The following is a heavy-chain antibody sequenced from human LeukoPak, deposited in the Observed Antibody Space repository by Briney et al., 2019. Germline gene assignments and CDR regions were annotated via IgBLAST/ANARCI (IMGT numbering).Heavy chain of an antibody. CDR1: GFTLTELS. J-gene: IGHJ4*02. CDR2: FDPEDGET. CDR3: ATAVTYYDFDY. V-gene: IGHV1-24*01. Sequence: ASVRVSCKVSGFTLTELSIHWVRQAPGEGLEWMAGFDPEDGETIYAQSFQDRVTMTEDTSTDTAYMELSSLRSEDTAIYYCATAVTYYDFDYWGQGTLVTVSS. D-gene: IGHD3-3*01.